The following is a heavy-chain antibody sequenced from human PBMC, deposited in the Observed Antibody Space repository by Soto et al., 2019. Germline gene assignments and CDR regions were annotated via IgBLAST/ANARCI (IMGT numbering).Heavy chain of an antibody. D-gene: IGHD5-12*01. CDR2: IKSKTDGGTT. V-gene: IGHV3-15*07. CDR3: SCPHDYDYRSYYYYGMDV. Sequence: GGSLRLSCAASGFTFSNAWMNWVRQAPGKGLEWVGRIKSKTDGGTTDYAAPVKGRFTISRDDSKNTLYLQMNSLKTEDTAVYYCSCPHDYDYRSYYYYGMDVWGQGTTVTVSS. J-gene: IGHJ6*02. CDR1: GFTFSNAW.